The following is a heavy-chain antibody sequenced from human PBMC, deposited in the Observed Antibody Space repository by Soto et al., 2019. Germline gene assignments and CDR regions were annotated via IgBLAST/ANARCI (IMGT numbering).Heavy chain of an antibody. CDR2: ISYDGSNK. D-gene: IGHD3-22*01. V-gene: IGHV3-30*18. CDR3: AKSYDSSGYDAFDI. J-gene: IGHJ3*02. Sequence: GGSLRLSCAASGFTFSSYGMHWVRQAPGKGLEWVAVISYDGSNKYYADSVKGRFTIPRDNSKNTLYLRMNSLRAEDTAVYYCAKSYDSSGYDAFDIWGQGTMVTVSS. CDR1: GFTFSSYG.